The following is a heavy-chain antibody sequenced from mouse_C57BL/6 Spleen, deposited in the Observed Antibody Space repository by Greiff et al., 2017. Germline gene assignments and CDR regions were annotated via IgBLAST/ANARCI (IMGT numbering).Heavy chain of an antibody. V-gene: IGHV1-18*01. J-gene: IGHJ3*01. CDR2: INPNNGGT. D-gene: IGHD2-4*01. CDR1: GYTFTDYN. CDR3: ARFDYGFAY. Sequence: EVQLQQSGPELVKPGASVKIPCKASGYTFTDYNMDWVKQSHGKSLEWIGEINPNNGGTIYNQKFKGKATLTVDKSSSTAYMELRSLTSEDTAVYYCARFDYGFAYWGQGTLVTVSA.